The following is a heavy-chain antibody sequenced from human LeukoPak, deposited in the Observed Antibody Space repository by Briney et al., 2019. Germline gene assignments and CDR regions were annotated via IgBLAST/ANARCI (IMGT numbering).Heavy chain of an antibody. CDR1: GFTFSSYA. J-gene: IGHJ4*02. D-gene: IGHD6-13*01. Sequence: GGTLRLSCAASGFTFSSYAMNWVRQAPGKGLEWVSGLSGSGRGGSTYYAASVKGRFTISRENSKNTLYLQMNSLRAEDTAVYYCAKSLAAAGNYWGQGTLVTVSS. V-gene: IGHV3-23*01. CDR2: LSGSGRGGST. CDR3: AKSLAAAGNY.